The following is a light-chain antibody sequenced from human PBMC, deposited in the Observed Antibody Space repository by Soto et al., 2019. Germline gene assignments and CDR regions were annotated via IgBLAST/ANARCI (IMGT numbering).Light chain of an antibody. Sequence: QSDLNRVASAKGVHGQSVTITYTGTSSYVGGYNYVSWYQQYPGKVPKLMIYEVSERPSGVPDRFSGSKSGTSASLAISGLQSEDEADYYCSSYARSNKSVFVTVTKFIV. CDR1: SSYVGGYNY. CDR2: EVS. V-gene: IGLV2-8*01. CDR3: SSYARSNKSV. J-gene: IGLJ1*01.